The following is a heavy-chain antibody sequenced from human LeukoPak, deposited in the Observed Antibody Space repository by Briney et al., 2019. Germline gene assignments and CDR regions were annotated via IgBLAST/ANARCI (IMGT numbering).Heavy chain of an antibody. CDR2: ILYAGSNK. CDR3: ARGGGQVPFDY. CDR1: GFIFSGYA. D-gene: IGHD2-15*01. Sequence: GGSLRLSCAASGFIFSGYAMHWVRQAPGKGLEWVAVILYAGSNKYYADSVKGRFTISRDNSKNTLYLQMNSLRAEDTAVYYCARGGGQVPFDYWGQGTLVTVSS. J-gene: IGHJ4*02. V-gene: IGHV3-30*04.